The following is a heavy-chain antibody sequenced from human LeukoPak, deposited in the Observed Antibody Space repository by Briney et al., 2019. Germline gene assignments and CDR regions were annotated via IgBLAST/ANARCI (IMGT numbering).Heavy chain of an antibody. V-gene: IGHV3-30*02. D-gene: IGHD3-9*01. Sequence: PGGSLRLSCEASGFSFSSYGLHWVRQAPGKGLEWVAFIRYDGTNKYYADSVKGRFTISRDNSKNTLYLQMNSLRAEDTAVYYCAKDLAISYDILTGYYSLIQGNAFDIWGQGTMVTVSS. CDR1: GFSFSSYG. CDR3: AKDLAISYDILTGYYSLIQGNAFDI. J-gene: IGHJ3*02. CDR2: IRYDGTNK.